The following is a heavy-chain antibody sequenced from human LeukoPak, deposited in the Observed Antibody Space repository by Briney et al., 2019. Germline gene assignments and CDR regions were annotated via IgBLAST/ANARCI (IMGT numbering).Heavy chain of an antibody. J-gene: IGHJ5*02. CDR2: ISGSGGST. CDR3: AKGLVGATKDWFDP. D-gene: IGHD1-26*01. Sequence: GGSLRLSCAASGFTFSSYAMSWVRQAPGKGLEWVSAISGSGGSTYYADSVKGWFTISRDNSKNTLYLQVNSLRAEDTAVYYCAKGLVGATKDWFDPWGQGTLVTVSS. CDR1: GFTFSSYA. V-gene: IGHV3-23*01.